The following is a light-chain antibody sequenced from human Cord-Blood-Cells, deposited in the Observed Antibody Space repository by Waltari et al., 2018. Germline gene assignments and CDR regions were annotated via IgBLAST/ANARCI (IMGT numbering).Light chain of an antibody. CDR3: QQYYSTPYT. Sequence: DIVMTQSPDSLAVSLGGRATINCKSSQSVLYSSNNKNYLAWYQQKPGQPPKLLIYWASTRESGVPDRFSGSGSGTDLTLTISSLQAEDVAVYYCQQYYSTPYTFGQGTKLEIK. CDR2: WAS. J-gene: IGKJ2*01. CDR1: QSVLYSSNNKNY. V-gene: IGKV4-1*01.